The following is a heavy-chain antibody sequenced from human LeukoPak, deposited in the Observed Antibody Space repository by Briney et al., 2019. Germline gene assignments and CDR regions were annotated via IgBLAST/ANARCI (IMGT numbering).Heavy chain of an antibody. Sequence: SETLSLTCTVSGGSISSYYWSWIRQPPGKGLEWIGYIYYSGSTNYNPSLKSRLTISVDTSTNQFSLKLSSVTAADTAVYYCARETMVTDGIDYWGQGTLVTVSS. CDR3: ARETMVTDGIDY. V-gene: IGHV4-59*01. D-gene: IGHD5-18*01. J-gene: IGHJ4*02. CDR2: IYYSGST. CDR1: GGSISSYY.